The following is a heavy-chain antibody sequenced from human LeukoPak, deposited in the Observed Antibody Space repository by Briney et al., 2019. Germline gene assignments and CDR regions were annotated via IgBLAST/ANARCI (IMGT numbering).Heavy chain of an antibody. V-gene: IGHV3-15*04. Sequence: GGSLRLSCAASGFTFNYAWMSWVRQVPGKGLEWVGQTVSEIDGGTTDYATPVKGRFTISRDDSKSTLYLQMNSLKIEDAAVYYCTTDEDWNYARKDVWGQGATVIVSS. CDR2: TVSEIDGGTT. CDR3: TTDEDWNYARKDV. D-gene: IGHD1-7*01. CDR1: GFTFNYAW. J-gene: IGHJ6*02.